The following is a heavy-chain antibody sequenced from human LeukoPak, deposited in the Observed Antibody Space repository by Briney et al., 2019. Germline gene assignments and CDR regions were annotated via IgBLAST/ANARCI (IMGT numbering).Heavy chain of an antibody. J-gene: IGHJ4*02. CDR3: ARDPYLYGDRTYFDY. CDR2: IYYSGST. CDR1: GGSLSSSGYY. Sequence: SETLSLTCTVSGGSLSSSGYYWGWIRQPPGKGLEWIGSIYYSGSTYYNPSLKSRVTISVDTSKNQFSLKLSSVTAADTAVYYCARDPYLYGDRTYFDYWGQGTLVTVSS. D-gene: IGHD4-17*01. V-gene: IGHV4-39*07.